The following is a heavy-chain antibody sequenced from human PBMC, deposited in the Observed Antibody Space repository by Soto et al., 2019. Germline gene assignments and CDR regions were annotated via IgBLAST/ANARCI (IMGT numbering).Heavy chain of an antibody. CDR2: INSDGSST. V-gene: IGHV3-74*01. D-gene: IGHD6-19*01. CDR1: GFTFSSYW. CDR3: AREVKITAVSGAARGGYYHGMDV. J-gene: IGHJ6*02. Sequence: GRSLRLSCAASGFTFSSYWMHWVRQAPGKGLVWVSRINSDGSSTSYADSVKGRFTISRDNAKNTLYLQLNSVTPEDSAVYYCAREVKITAVSGAARGGYYHGMDVWGQGTTVTVS.